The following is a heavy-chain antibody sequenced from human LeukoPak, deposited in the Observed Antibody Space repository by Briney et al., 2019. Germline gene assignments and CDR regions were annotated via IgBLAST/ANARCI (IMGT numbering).Heavy chain of an antibody. CDR3: AREIGLGYDFWSGVDY. V-gene: IGHV4-61*02. CDR1: GGSISSGSYY. D-gene: IGHD3-3*01. J-gene: IGHJ4*02. Sequence: SQTLSLTCTVSGGSISSGSYYWSWIRQPAGKGLEWIGRIYTSGSTNYNPSLKSRVTISVDTSKNQFSLKLSSVTAADTAVYYCAREIGLGYDFWSGVDYWGQGTLVTVSS. CDR2: IYTSGST.